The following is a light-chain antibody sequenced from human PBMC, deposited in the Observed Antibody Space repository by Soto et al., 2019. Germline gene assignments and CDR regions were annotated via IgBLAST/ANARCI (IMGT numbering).Light chain of an antibody. CDR1: ETVSESQ. J-gene: IGKJ5*01. V-gene: IGKV3D-20*02. CDR3: KQRDSWPIT. Sequence: EILLAQSPDTLSLSPGQRATLSCWTSETVSESQMAWYQRKPGQAPRLLIFGASNRATGIPARISGSGSGTDFHLTINRLEPDDFAVYYCKQRDSWPITFGQGTRMEIK. CDR2: GAS.